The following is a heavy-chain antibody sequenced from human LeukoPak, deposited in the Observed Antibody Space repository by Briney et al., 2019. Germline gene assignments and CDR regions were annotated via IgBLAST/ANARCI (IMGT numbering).Heavy chain of an antibody. D-gene: IGHD3-16*01. V-gene: IGHV3-7*03. CDR2: INHNGNVN. CDR1: GFTFSSYW. J-gene: IGHJ4*02. Sequence: GGSLRLSCAASGFTFSSYWMNWARQAPGKGLEWVASINHNGNVNYYVDSVKGRFTISRDNAKNSLYLQMSNLRAEDTAVYYCAKDLGLPDDYWGQGTLVTVSS. CDR3: AKDLGLPDDY.